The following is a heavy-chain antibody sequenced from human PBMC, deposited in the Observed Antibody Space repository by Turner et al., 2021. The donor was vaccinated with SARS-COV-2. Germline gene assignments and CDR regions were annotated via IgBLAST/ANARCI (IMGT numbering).Heavy chain of an antibody. CDR2: IIPIFGRA. V-gene: IGHV1-69*06. J-gene: IGHJ4*02. CDR1: GGTFSSYA. D-gene: IGHD6-13*01. Sequence: QVQLVQSGAEVKKPGSSVKVSCQASGGTFSSYAISWVRQAPGQGLEWMGGIIPIFGRANYAQKFEGRVTITADKSTSTAYMELSSLRSDDTAVYYCARSWRMSNSDFDYWGQGTLVTVSS. CDR3: ARSWRMSNSDFDY.